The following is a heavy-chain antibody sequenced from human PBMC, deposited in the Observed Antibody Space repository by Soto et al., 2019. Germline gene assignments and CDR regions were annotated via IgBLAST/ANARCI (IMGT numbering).Heavy chain of an antibody. Sequence: GGSLRLSCAASEFTFRSYWMHWVRQSPGKGLVWVSRISGDGSSTNYADSVKGRFTISRDNAKNTVYLQIDSLRAEDTAVYYCARSLPGTYGAFDLWGQGTMVTVSS. CDR1: EFTFRSYW. CDR2: ISGDGSST. J-gene: IGHJ3*01. D-gene: IGHD1-7*01. CDR3: ARSLPGTYGAFDL. V-gene: IGHV3-74*01.